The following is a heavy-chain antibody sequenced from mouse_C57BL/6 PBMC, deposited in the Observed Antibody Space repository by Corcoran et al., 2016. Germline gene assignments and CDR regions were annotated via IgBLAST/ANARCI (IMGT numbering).Heavy chain of an antibody. D-gene: IGHD1-1*01. CDR3: ARRGELRPLAMDY. Sequence: EAQLQQSGPVLVKPGASVKMSCKASGYTFTDYYMNWVKQSHGKSLEWIGVINPYNGGTSYNQKFKGKATLTVDKSSSTAYMELNSLTSEDSAVYYCARRGELRPLAMDYWGQGTSVTVSS. CDR2: INPYNGGT. V-gene: IGHV1-19*01. J-gene: IGHJ4*01. CDR1: GYTFTDYY.